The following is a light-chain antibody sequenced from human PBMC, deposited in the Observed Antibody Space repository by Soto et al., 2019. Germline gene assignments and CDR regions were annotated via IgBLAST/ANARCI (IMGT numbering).Light chain of an antibody. J-gene: IGKJ2*01. CDR2: AAS. CDR1: QSISSSY. Sequence: EIVLTQSPGTLSLSPGERATLSCRASQSISSSYLAWYQQKPGQAPRLLIYAASSRATGIPDRFSGSGSGTDCTLTISRLEPEDFAVYYCQQYDSSSYTFGQGTQLEIK. V-gene: IGKV3-20*01. CDR3: QQYDSSSYT.